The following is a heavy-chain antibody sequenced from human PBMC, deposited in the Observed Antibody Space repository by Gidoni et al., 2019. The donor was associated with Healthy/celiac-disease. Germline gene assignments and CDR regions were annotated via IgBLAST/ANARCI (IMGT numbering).Heavy chain of an antibody. J-gene: IGHJ4*02. V-gene: IGHV4-39*01. CDR3: ARRNYYDSSGYYYSFDY. D-gene: IGHD3-22*01. CDR1: GGSISSSSYY. CDR2: IYYSGST. Sequence: QLQLQESGPGLVKPPETLSLTCTVSGGSISSSSYYWGWIRQPPGKGLEWIGSIYYSGSTYYNPSLKSRVTISVDTSKNQFSLKLSSVTAADTAVYYCARRNYYDSSGYYYSFDYWGQGTLVTVSS.